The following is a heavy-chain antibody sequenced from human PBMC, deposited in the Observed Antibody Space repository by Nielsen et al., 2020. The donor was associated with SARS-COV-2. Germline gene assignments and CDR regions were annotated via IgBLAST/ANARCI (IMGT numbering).Heavy chain of an antibody. CDR3: ARDSVLLWFGELFTLPFDY. CDR1: GFTFSSYA. CDR2: ISYDGSNK. D-gene: IGHD3-10*01. Sequence: GESLKISCAASGFTFSSYAMHWVRQAPGKGLEWVAVISYDGSNKYYADSVKGRFTISRDNSKNTLYLQMNSLRAEDTAVYYCARDSVLLWFGELFTLPFDYWGQGTLVTVSS. J-gene: IGHJ4*02. V-gene: IGHV3-30-3*01.